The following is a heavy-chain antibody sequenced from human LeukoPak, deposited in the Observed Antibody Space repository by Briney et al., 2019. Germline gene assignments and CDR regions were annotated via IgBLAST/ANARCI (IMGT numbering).Heavy chain of an antibody. CDR3: ARVSVEMGQGA. V-gene: IGHV4-38-2*01. J-gene: IGHJ5*02. Sequence: PSETLSLTCAVTGYSITSGYYWGWIRQPPGKGLEWIGSIYHSGTTYYNPSLKSRVTISVDASKNQFSLKLSSVTAADTAVYYCARVSVEMGQGAWGQGTLVTVSS. D-gene: IGHD5-24*01. CDR1: GYSITSGYY. CDR2: IYHSGTT.